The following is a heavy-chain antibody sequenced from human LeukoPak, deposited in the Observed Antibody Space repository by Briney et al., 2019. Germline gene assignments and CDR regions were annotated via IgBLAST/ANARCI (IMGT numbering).Heavy chain of an antibody. CDR2: MYSGGIT. J-gene: IGHJ4*02. D-gene: IGHD6-13*01. CDR3: IRDSSSSFDY. CDR1: GFTVSSNY. V-gene: IGHV3-66*01. Sequence: GGSLRLSCEASGFTVSSNYMTWVRQAPGKGLEWLSVMYSGGITYHADSVKGRFTISRDNAKNMVYLQMNSLRAEDTAVYYCIRDSSSSFDYWGQGTLVTVSS.